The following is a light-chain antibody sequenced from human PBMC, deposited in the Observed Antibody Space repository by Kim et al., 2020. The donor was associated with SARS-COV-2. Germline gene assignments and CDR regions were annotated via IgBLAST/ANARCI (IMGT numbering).Light chain of an antibody. CDR1: KLGDKY. Sequence: VSTEQTASITCSGDKLGDKYACWYQQKPRQSPVLVIYQDTKRPSGIPERFSGSNSGNTATLTISETQAMDEADYYCQAWHSSTVVFGGGTQLTVL. CDR3: QAWHSSTVV. CDR2: QDT. V-gene: IGLV3-1*01. J-gene: IGLJ2*01.